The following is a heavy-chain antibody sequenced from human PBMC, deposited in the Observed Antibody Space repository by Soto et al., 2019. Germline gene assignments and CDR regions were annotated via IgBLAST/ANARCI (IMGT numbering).Heavy chain of an antibody. Sequence: GASVKVSCKASGYTFTSYGINWVRQATGQGLEWMGWMNPNSGNTGYAQKFQGRVTMTRNTSISTAYKELSSLRSEDTAVYYCARGNRKIWGSYRSDYWGQGTLVTVSS. CDR1: GYTFTSYG. V-gene: IGHV1-8*01. CDR2: MNPNSGNT. D-gene: IGHD3-16*02. J-gene: IGHJ4*02. CDR3: ARGNRKIWGSYRSDY.